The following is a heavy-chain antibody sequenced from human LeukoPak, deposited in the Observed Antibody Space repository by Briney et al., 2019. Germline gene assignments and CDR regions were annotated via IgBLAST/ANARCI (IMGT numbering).Heavy chain of an antibody. CDR3: ARENGIQLWKPFDY. D-gene: IGHD5-18*01. CDR2: LSYDGSNK. V-gene: IGHV3-30-3*01. Sequence: PGGSLRLSCAASGFTFSSYAMHWVRQAPGKGLEWVAVLSYDGSNKYYADSVKGRFTISRDNSKNTLYLQMNSLRAEDTAVYYCARENGIQLWKPFDYWGQGTLVTVSS. J-gene: IGHJ4*02. CDR1: GFTFSSYA.